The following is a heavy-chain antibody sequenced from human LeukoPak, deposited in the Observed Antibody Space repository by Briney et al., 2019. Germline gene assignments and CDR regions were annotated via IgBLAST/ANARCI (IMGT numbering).Heavy chain of an antibody. CDR2: IYYSGST. D-gene: IGHD6-13*01. CDR1: GGSISSGGYY. CDR3: ARAYTSSCRWFDP. Sequence: SQTLSLTCTVSGGSISSGGYYWSWIRQHPGKGLEWIGYIYYSGSTYYNPSLKSRVTISVDTSKNQFSLKLNSVTAADTAVYYCARAYTSSCRWFDPWGQGTLVSVSS. V-gene: IGHV4-31*03. J-gene: IGHJ5*02.